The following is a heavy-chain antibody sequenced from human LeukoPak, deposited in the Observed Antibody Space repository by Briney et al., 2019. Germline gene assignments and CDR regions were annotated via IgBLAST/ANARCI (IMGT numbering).Heavy chain of an antibody. CDR2: ISWNSGSI. V-gene: IGHV3-9*01. CDR1: GFTFADYV. D-gene: IGHD3-10*01. Sequence: PGGSLRLSYAASGFTFADYVMHWVRQAPGKGLEWVSGISWNSGSIGYADSVKGRFTISRDNAKNSLYLQMNSLRAEDTALYYCANDISGAGNFDYWGQGTLVTVSS. J-gene: IGHJ4*02. CDR3: ANDISGAGNFDY.